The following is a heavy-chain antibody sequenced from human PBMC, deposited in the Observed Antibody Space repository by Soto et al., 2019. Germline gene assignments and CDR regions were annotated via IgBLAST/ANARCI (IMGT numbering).Heavy chain of an antibody. Sequence: PSETLSLTCTVSGGSVSSGSYYWSWIRQPPGKGLEWIGYIYYSGSTNYNPSLKSRVTISVDTSKNQFSLKLSSVTAADTAVYYSARMKGQLVPYYFDYWGQGTLVTVYS. CDR3: ARMKGQLVPYYFDY. V-gene: IGHV4-61*01. J-gene: IGHJ4*02. D-gene: IGHD6-6*01. CDR1: GGSVSSGSYY. CDR2: IYYSGST.